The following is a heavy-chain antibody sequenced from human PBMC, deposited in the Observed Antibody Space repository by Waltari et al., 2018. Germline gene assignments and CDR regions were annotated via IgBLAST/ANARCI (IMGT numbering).Heavy chain of an antibody. CDR1: GGTFSSYA. J-gene: IGHJ5*02. V-gene: IGHV1-69*12. CDR2: IIPFFGTT. CDR3: ARDSWREDCSSTSCPNWFDP. Sequence: QVQLVQSGAEVKKPGSSVRVSCKASGGTFSSYAISWVRQAPGQGLEWMGLIIPFFGTTSYAQKFQGRVTITADESTSTVYMELSSLRFEDTAVYFCARDSWREDCSSTSCPNWFDPWGQGTLVTVSS. D-gene: IGHD2-2*01.